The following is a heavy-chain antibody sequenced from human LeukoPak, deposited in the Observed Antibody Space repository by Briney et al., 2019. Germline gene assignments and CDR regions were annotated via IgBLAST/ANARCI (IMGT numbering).Heavy chain of an antibody. Sequence: PSQTMSLTCTVSGGSISSGGYYWSWIRQHPGKGLEWIGYIYYSGSTYYNPSLKSRVTISVDTSKNQFSLKLSSVTAADTAVYYCARAPAPYGAQPQGFDYWGQGTLVTVSS. CDR3: ARAPAPYGAQPQGFDY. CDR1: GGSISSGGYY. J-gene: IGHJ4*02. D-gene: IGHD4-17*01. V-gene: IGHV4-31*03. CDR2: IYYSGST.